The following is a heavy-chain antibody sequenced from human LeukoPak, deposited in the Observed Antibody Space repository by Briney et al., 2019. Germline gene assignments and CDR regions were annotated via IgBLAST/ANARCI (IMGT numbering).Heavy chain of an antibody. V-gene: IGHV4-59*12. CDR1: GGSISGYY. Sequence: SETLSLTCTVSGGSISGYYWSWIRQPPGKGLEWIGYIYYSGSTNYNPSLRSRVTISLDTSRNQFSLNLNSVTAADTAVYYCAKSNGYGLVDIWGQGTIVTVSS. D-gene: IGHD3-10*01. CDR2: IYYSGST. J-gene: IGHJ3*02. CDR3: AKSNGYGLVDI.